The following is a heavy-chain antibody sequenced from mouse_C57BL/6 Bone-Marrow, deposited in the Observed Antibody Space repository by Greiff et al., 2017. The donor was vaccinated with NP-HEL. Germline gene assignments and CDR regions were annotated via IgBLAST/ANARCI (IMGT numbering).Heavy chain of an antibody. D-gene: IGHD2-4*01. Sequence: EVQRVESGGDLVKPGGSLKLSCAASGFTFSSYGMSWVRQTPDKRLEWVATISSGGSYTYYLDSVKGRFTISRDNAKNTLYLQMSSLKSEDTAMYYCARFNYDPYYYAMDYWGQGTSVTVSS. CDR2: ISSGGSYT. J-gene: IGHJ4*01. V-gene: IGHV5-6*01. CDR3: ARFNYDPYYYAMDY. CDR1: GFTFSSYG.